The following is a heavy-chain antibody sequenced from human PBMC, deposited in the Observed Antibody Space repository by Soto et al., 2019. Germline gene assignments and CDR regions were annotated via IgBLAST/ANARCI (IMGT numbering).Heavy chain of an antibody. D-gene: IGHD3-10*01. CDR2: IKSKTDGGTT. V-gene: IGHV3-15*01. Sequence: GGSLRLSCAASGLNFSNAWMSWVRQTPGKGLEWVGRIKSKTDGGTTDYAAPVKGRFTISRDDSKNTLYLQMNSLKTEDTAVYYCTTDLGRYYGSGSYYNRYYYYYYMDVWGKGTTVTVSS. CDR3: TTDLGRYYGSGSYYNRYYYYYYMDV. J-gene: IGHJ6*03. CDR1: GLNFSNAW.